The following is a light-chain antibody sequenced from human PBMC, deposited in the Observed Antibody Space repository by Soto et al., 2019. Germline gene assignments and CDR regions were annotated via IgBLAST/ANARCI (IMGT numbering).Light chain of an antibody. CDR3: STWDDSLNGWV. Sequence: QSVLTQPASVSGSPGQSITISCTGTSSDVGSYNLVSWYQQHPGKAPKLMIYEGSKRPSGVPDRFSGSRSGTSASLAISGLQSDDEAVYFCSTWDDSLNGWVFGGGTKLTVL. J-gene: IGLJ3*02. V-gene: IGLV2-14*02. CDR1: SSDVGSYNL. CDR2: EGS.